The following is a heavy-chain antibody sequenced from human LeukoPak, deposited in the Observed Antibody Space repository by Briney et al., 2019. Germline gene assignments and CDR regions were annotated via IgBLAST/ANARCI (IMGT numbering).Heavy chain of an antibody. V-gene: IGHV3-30*02. CDR2: IRYDGSNK. CDR1: GFTFSSYG. Sequence: PGGSLRLSCAASGFTFSSYGMHWVRQAPGKGLEWVAFIRYDGSNKYYADSVKGRFTISRDNSKNTLYLQMNSLRAEDTAVYYCAKGSARPPGYFDYWGQGTLVTVSS. J-gene: IGHJ4*02. CDR3: AKGSARPPGYFDY. D-gene: IGHD6-6*01.